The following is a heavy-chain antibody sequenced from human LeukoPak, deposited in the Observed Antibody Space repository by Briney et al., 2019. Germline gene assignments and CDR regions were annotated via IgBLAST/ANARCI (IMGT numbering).Heavy chain of an antibody. J-gene: IGHJ6*03. D-gene: IGHD1-7*01. Sequence: PSEALSLTCTVSGGSISNYYWSWIRQPAGKGLEWIGRIYTSGSTNYNPSLKSRVTMSVDTSKNQFSLQLNSVTAADTAVYYCARGNYGYYYYYYMDVWGKGTTVTVSS. V-gene: IGHV4-4*07. CDR2: IYTSGST. CDR3: ARGNYGYYYYYYMDV. CDR1: GGSISNYY.